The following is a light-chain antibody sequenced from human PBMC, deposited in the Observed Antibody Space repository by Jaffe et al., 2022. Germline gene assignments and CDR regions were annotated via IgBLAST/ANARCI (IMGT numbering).Light chain of an antibody. J-gene: IGLJ2*01. Sequence: QSALTQPPSASGSPGQSVTISCTGTSSDIGGYTYVSWYQQHPGKAPKLMVSEVNKRPSGVPDRFSGSKSGNTASLTVSGLQAEDEADYYCSSYSGSNNVVIFGGGTKLTVL. V-gene: IGLV2-8*01. CDR2: EVN. CDR3: SSYSGSNNVVI. CDR1: SSDIGGYTY.